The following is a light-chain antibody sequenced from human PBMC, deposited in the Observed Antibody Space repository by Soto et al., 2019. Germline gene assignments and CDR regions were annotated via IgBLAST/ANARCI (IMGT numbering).Light chain of an antibody. J-gene: IGLJ2*01. Sequence: QSVLTQATSASGTPGQRVTISCSGSSSNIGSNFVYWYQKFPGTAPKVLIYRNDQRPSGVPDRFSGSKSGTSASLAISGLRSEDEADYYCAVWDDSLNGSVAFGGGTKLTVL. CDR3: AVWDDSLNGSVA. CDR2: RND. CDR1: SSNIGSNF. V-gene: IGLV1-47*01.